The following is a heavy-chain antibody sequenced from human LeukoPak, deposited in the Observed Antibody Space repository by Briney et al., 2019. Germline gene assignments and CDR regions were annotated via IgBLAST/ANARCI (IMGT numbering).Heavy chain of an antibody. J-gene: IGHJ4*02. D-gene: IGHD3-22*01. CDR2: ISGSGGST. CDR1: GFTFSSYA. CDR3: AKIHSPYYYDSSGPDY. Sequence: GGSLRLSCAASGFTFSSYAMSWVRQAPGKGLEWASAISGSGGSTYYADSVKGRFTISRDNSKNTLYLQMNSLRAEDTAVYYCAKIHSPYYYDSSGPDYWGQGTLVTVSS. V-gene: IGHV3-23*01.